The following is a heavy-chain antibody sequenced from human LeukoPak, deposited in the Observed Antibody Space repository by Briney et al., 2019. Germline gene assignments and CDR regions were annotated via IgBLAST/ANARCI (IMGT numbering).Heavy chain of an antibody. CDR3: ARDPSRGYFDWLLFATYDY. CDR1: GFTLSSYG. V-gene: IGHV3-30*19. Sequence: GGSLRLSCEASGFTLSSYGMHWVRQAPGKGLEWVAVISYDGSNKYYADSVKGRFTISRDNSKNTLYLQMNSLRAEDTAVYYCARDPSRGYFDWLLFATYDYWGQGTLVTVSS. D-gene: IGHD3-9*01. J-gene: IGHJ4*02. CDR2: ISYDGSNK.